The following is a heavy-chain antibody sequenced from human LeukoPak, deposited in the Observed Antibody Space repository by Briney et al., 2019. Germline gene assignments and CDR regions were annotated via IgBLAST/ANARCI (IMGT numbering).Heavy chain of an antibody. D-gene: IGHD3-22*01. Sequence: ASVKVSCKASGYSFTSYDINWVRQATGQGLEWMGWINPNSGNTGYAQKFQGRVTMTRNTSISTAYMELSSLRSEDTAVYYCARGGYDSSGYYVDYWGQGTLVTVSS. CDR2: INPNSGNT. V-gene: IGHV1-8*01. CDR1: GYSFTSYD. J-gene: IGHJ4*02. CDR3: ARGGYDSSGYYVDY.